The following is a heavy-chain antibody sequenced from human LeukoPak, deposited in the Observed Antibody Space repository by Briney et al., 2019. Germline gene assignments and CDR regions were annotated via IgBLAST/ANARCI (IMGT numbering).Heavy chain of an antibody. CDR3: ARVYYDGSGYNFDY. D-gene: IGHD3-22*01. V-gene: IGHV4-59*01. CDR2: IYYSGST. J-gene: IGHJ4*02. Sequence: SETLSLTCTVSGGSISNYYWSWIRQPPGKGLEWLGYIYYSGSTDYNPSLKSRVTISVDTSKNQISLKLSSVTAADTAVYYCARVYYDGSGYNFDYWGQGTLVTVSS. CDR1: GGSISNYY.